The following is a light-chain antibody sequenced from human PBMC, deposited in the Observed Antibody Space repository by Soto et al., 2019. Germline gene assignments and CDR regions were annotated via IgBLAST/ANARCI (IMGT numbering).Light chain of an antibody. CDR2: GTS. J-gene: IGKJ5*01. CDR3: HQYNNWPLT. CDR1: QSVSSN. Sequence: EIVMTQSPATLSVSPGERVTLSCRASQSVSSNLGWYQHKPGQAPRLLIYGTSTRATGIPARFSGSGSGTEFTLTISSMQSEDFVVYYCHQYNNWPLTFGQGTRLEI. V-gene: IGKV3-15*01.